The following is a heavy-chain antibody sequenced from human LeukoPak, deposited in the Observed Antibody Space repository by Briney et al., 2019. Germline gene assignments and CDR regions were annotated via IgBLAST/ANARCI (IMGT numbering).Heavy chain of an antibody. J-gene: IGHJ4*02. CDR2: ISNSGNTI. CDR1: GFTFNTYS. Sequence: GGSLRLSCAASGFTFNTYSMNWVRQAPGKGLEWISYISNSGNTIYYADSVKGRFTISRDNAKNSLYLQMNSLRAEDSAVYFCAGGDPFDYWGQGTLVTVSS. V-gene: IGHV3-48*01. CDR3: AGGDPFDY. D-gene: IGHD2-21*02.